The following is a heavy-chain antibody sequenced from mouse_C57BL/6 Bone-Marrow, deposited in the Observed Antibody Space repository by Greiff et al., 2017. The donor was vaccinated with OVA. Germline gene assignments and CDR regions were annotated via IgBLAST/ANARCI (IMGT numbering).Heavy chain of an antibody. V-gene: IGHV2-2*01. J-gene: IGHJ3*01. CDR2: IWSGGST. CDR3: ASDAAWFAY. CDR1: GFSLPSYG. Sequence: VQLQQSGPGLVQPSQCLSITCTVSGFSLPSYGVHWVRQSPGKGLEWLGVIWSGGSTDYKAAFISRLSISKDNSKSQVFFKMNSLQADDTAIYYCASDAAWFAYWGQGTLVTVSA.